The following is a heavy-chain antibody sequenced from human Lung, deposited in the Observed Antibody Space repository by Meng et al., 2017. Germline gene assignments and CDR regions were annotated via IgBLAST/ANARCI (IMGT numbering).Heavy chain of an antibody. V-gene: IGHV4-34*01. D-gene: IGHD3-10*01. CDR1: GGSISGSY. J-gene: IGHJ4*02. Sequence: QEMRSGRVRVPEYLSLPWGVYGGSISGSYGSWIRQSPAKGLEWIGKINHGGRTNYNPSLESRVTISVDTPKNQFSLRLTSMTVADTAVYYCARERHSTIIRGVIDFWGQGALVTVSS. CDR2: INHGGRT. CDR3: ARERHSTIIRGVIDF.